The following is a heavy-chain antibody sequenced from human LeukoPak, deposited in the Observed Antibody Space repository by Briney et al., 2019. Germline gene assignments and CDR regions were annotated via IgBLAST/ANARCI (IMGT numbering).Heavy chain of an antibody. CDR2: IYYRGSNF. J-gene: IGHJ4*02. Sequence: SETLSLTCTVSGGSTSSSSYYWGWIRQPPGKGLEGIGIIYYRGSNFYYNPSLESRVTISVDASKNQFSLRLSSVTAADTAVYYCARRSDTSMGFFDYWGQGTPVTVSS. V-gene: IGHV4-39*01. CDR3: ARRSDTSMGFFDY. CDR1: GGSTSSSSYY. D-gene: IGHD5-18*01.